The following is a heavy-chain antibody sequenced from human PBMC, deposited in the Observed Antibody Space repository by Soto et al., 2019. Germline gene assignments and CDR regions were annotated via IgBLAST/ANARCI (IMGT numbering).Heavy chain of an antibody. D-gene: IGHD1-1*01. CDR1: GGSFSGYY. Sequence: PSETLSLTCAVYGGSFSGYYWSWIRQPPGKGLEWIGEINHSGSTNYNPSLKSRVTISVDTSKNQFSLKLSSVTAADTAVYYCATGIFATGFVAPRYRQVNWFDPWGQGTLVTVSS. J-gene: IGHJ5*02. CDR3: ATGIFATGFVAPRYRQVNWFDP. CDR2: INHSGST. V-gene: IGHV4-34*01.